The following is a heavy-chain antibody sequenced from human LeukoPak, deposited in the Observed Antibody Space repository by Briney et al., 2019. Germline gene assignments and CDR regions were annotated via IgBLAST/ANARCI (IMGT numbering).Heavy chain of an antibody. CDR1: GGSISSGDYY. Sequence: SETLSLTCTVSGGSISSGDYYWSWIRQPPGKGLEWIGEINHSGSTNYNPSLKSRVTISVDTSKNQFSLKLSSVTAADTAVYYCARAEGYCSGGSNDGCYYYGMDVWGQGTTVTVSS. J-gene: IGHJ6*02. CDR2: INHSGST. V-gene: IGHV4-39*07. CDR3: ARAEGYCSGGSNDGCYYYGMDV. D-gene: IGHD2-15*01.